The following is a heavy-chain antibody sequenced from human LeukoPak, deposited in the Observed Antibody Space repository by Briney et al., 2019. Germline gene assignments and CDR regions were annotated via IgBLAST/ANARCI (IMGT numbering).Heavy chain of an antibody. Sequence: GGSLRLSCAACGFTFSSYEMNWVRQAPGKGLEWVSYISSSGSTIYYADSVKGRFTISRDNAKNSLYLQMNSLRAEDTAVYYCARDGVVRGAYDYYYYYMDVWGKGTTVTVSS. CDR3: ARDGVVRGAYDYYYYYMDV. CDR2: ISSSGSTI. D-gene: IGHD3-10*01. J-gene: IGHJ6*03. CDR1: GFTFSSYE. V-gene: IGHV3-48*03.